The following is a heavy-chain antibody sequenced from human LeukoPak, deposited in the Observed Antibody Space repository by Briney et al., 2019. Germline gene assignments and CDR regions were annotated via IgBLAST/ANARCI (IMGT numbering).Heavy chain of an antibody. CDR1: GFTFSSYA. D-gene: IGHD1-26*01. CDR2: ISGSGGTT. J-gene: IGHJ3*02. Sequence: GGSLRLSCAASGFTFSSYAMSWVRQAPGKGLEWVSVISGSGGTTYYADSVKGRFTISRDYSKNTLYLQMNSLRAEDTAVYYCAKGRGGSYRGGAFDIWGQGTMVTVSS. CDR3: AKGRGGSYRGGAFDI. V-gene: IGHV3-23*01.